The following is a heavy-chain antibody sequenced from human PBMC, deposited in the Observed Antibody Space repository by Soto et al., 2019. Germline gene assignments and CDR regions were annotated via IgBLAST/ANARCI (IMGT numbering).Heavy chain of an antibody. Sequence: SETLSLTCTVSGCSVTSGNYNWGWIRQPPGKGPEWIGYIYYSGSTRDNPSLKSRLTISVDPSKNHFSLTLTSVNAADTAVYYCARGRNKWFDPWGQGTLVTVSS. CDR3: ARGRNKWFDP. J-gene: IGHJ5*02. V-gene: IGHV4-61*03. CDR2: IYYSGST. CDR1: GCSVTSGNYN.